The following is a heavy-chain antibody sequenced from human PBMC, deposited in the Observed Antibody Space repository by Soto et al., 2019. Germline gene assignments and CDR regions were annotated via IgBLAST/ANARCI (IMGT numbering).Heavy chain of an antibody. Sequence: LXLXCTVSGGSISSXGYYWSLIRQHPWKGLECIGYIYYSWSTYYNPSLKSRVTISVDTSKNQFSLKLSSVTAADTAVYYFAAGGLHPFTNYYYGMDVWGQGTTVTVSS. CDR3: AAGGLHPFTNYYYGMDV. V-gene: IGHV4-31*03. D-gene: IGHD1-1*01. J-gene: IGHJ6*02. CDR1: GGSISSXGYY. CDR2: IYYSWST.